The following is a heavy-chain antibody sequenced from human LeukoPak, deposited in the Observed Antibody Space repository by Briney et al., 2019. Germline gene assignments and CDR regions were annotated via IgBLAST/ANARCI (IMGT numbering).Heavy chain of an antibody. J-gene: IGHJ4*02. V-gene: IGHV3-21*01. CDR1: GFTFSFYT. CDR2: ISSTSEHI. D-gene: IGHD3-10*01. CDR3: ARDGDGSGSYYGY. Sequence: GGSLRLSCAASGFTFSFYTMNWVRQTPGKGLEWVSSISSTSEHIYYADSLKGRFAISRDNAQNTLYLQLNSLRAEDTAVYYCARDGDGSGSYYGYWGQGTLVTVSS.